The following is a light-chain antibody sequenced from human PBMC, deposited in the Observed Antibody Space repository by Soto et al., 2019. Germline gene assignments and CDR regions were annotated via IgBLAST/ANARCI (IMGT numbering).Light chain of an antibody. CDR3: QQYGSSPPIT. CDR1: QSVSSSY. V-gene: IGKV3-20*01. CDR2: GAS. J-gene: IGKJ5*01. Sequence: EIVLTQSPGTLSLSPGERATLSCRASQSVSSSYLAWHQQKPGQAPRLLIYGASSRATGIPDMFSGSGSGTDFTLTISRLEPEDFAVYYCQQYGSSPPITFGQGTRLEIK.